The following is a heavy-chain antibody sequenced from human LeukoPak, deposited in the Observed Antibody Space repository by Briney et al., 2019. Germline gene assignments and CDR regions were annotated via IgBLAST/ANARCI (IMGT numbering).Heavy chain of an antibody. CDR1: GASISSSNW. J-gene: IGHJ4*02. V-gene: IGHV4-4*02. CDR2: IYHSGST. Sequence: SGTLSLTCAVSGASISSSNWLSWVRQPPGKGLEWIGEIYHSGSTNYNPSLKSRVTISVDTSKNQFSLKLSSVTAADTAVYYCASTLYGGNSGYWGQGTLVTVSS. CDR3: ASTLYGGNSGY. D-gene: IGHD4-23*01.